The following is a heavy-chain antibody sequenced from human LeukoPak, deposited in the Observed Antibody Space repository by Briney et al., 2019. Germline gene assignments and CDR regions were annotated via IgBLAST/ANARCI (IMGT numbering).Heavy chain of an antibody. CDR3: ASSDYSNYAFYYYYYMDV. V-gene: IGHV4-34*01. CDR1: GYSISSGYY. Sequence: SETLSLTCAVSGYSISSGYYWSWIRQPPGKGLEWIGEINHSGSTNYNPSLKSRVTISVDTSKNQFSLKLSSVTAADTAVYYCASSDYSNYAFYYYYYMDVWGKGTTVTVSS. J-gene: IGHJ6*03. CDR2: INHSGST. D-gene: IGHD4-11*01.